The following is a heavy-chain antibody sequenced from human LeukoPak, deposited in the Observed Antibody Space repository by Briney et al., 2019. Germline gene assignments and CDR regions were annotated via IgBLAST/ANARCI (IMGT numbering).Heavy chain of an antibody. Sequence: SVKVSCKASEGTFSSYAISWVRQAPGQGLEWMGRIIPILGIANYAQKFQGRVTITADKSTSTAYMELSSLRSEDTAVYYCARGPHCSSTSCYTIRLDYWGQGTLVTVSS. V-gene: IGHV1-69*04. D-gene: IGHD2-2*02. J-gene: IGHJ4*02. CDR1: EGTFSSYA. CDR2: IIPILGIA. CDR3: ARGPHCSSTSCYTIRLDY.